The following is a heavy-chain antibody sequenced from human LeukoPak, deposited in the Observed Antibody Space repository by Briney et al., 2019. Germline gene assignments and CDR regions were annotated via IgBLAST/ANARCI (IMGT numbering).Heavy chain of an antibody. CDR1: GHTFTGYY. CDR3: ASKWVTYYYNNSYYHYPTDVFDI. CDR2: INANGGGT. Sequence: ASVRVSCKASGHTFTGYYMHWVRQAPGQGLEWMGWINANGGGTNYAQKFQGRVTMTRDTSISTAYMELSRLRSDHTAVYYCASKWVTYYYNNSYYHYPTDVFDIWGQGTMVTVSS. J-gene: IGHJ3*02. V-gene: IGHV1-2*02. D-gene: IGHD3-22*01.